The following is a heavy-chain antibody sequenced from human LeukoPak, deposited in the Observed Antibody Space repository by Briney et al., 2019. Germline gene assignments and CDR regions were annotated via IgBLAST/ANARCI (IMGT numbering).Heavy chain of an antibody. Sequence: GGSERLSCAASGFTFSSYWMHWVRHTPEKGLVWASRINSDGSSTSYADSVKGRFTISRDNAKNSLYLQMNSLRAEDTAVYYCARDRGSSGSNYFDYGGQETVDTVSS. CDR1: GFTFSSYW. J-gene: IGHJ4*02. CDR2: INSDGSST. V-gene: IGHV3-74*01. D-gene: IGHD6-19*01. CDR3: ARDRGSSGSNYFDY.